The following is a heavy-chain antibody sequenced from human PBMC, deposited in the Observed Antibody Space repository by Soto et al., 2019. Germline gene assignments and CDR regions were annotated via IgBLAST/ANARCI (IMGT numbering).Heavy chain of an antibody. D-gene: IGHD6-19*01. CDR2: ISSSGTTI. Sequence: EVQLVESGGGLVQPGGPLILSCAASGFTFISYSMNWVRQAPGKGLEWVSYISSSGTTIYYADSVKGRFTISRDNAKNSLYLQMNSLRAEDTAVYYCARAVDQFIEVAATNFQHWGQGTLVTVSS. J-gene: IGHJ1*01. CDR3: ARAVDQFIEVAATNFQH. V-gene: IGHV3-48*01. CDR1: GFTFISYS.